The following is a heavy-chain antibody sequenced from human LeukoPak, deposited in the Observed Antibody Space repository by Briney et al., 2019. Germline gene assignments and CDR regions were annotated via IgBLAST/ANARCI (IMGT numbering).Heavy chain of an antibody. J-gene: IGHJ4*02. CDR3: ARGAINPLLYYFDY. CDR1: GFTFSSYG. Sequence: GGSLRLSCAASGFTFSSYGMHWVRQAPGKGLEWVAFRFDGSNKYYADSVKGRFTISRDNSKNTLYLQMNSLRSQDAAVYYCARGAINPLLYYFDYWGQGTLVTVSS. V-gene: IGHV3-30*02. D-gene: IGHD2-21*01. CDR2: RFDGSNK.